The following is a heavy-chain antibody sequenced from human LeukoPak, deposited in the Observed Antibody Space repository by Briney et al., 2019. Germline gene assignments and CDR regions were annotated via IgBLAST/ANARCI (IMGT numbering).Heavy chain of an antibody. CDR3: ARDVESGGWYGYSGY. V-gene: IGHV3-30-3*01. CDR1: GFTFSNYA. J-gene: IGHJ4*02. D-gene: IGHD6-19*01. CDR2: ISYDGSNT. Sequence: GSLRLSCAASGFTFSNYAMTWVRQAPGKGLEWVAVISYDGSNTYSADSVKGRFTLSRDNSKNTLFLQMNSLRAEDTAVYYCARDVESGGWYGYSGYWGRGTLVTVSS.